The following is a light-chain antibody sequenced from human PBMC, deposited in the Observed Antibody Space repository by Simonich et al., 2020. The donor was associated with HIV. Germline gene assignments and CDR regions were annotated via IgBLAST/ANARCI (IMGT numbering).Light chain of an antibody. CDR1: KSLLNSDGKIF. V-gene: IGKV2-29*02. CDR2: EVS. J-gene: IGKJ5*01. Sequence: DIVMTPSPLSLPVPPGEPASISCRSSKSLLNSDGKIFLYWYLQKPGQSPQLLIHEVSSRFSGVPDRFSGSGSGTDFTLKISRVEAEDVGVYYCLQGLQPPITFGQGTRLEIK. CDR3: LQGLQPPIT.